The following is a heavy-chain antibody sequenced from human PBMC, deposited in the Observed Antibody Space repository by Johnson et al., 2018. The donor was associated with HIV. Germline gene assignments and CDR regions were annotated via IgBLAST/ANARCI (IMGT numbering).Heavy chain of an antibody. D-gene: IGHD1-26*01. Sequence: QVQLVESGGGVVQPGRSLRLSCAASGFSFSSYAMHWVRQSPGKGLEWVAVISYDGSNEYYAESVKGRFTISRDNAKNSLYLQMNSLRDEDTAVYYCARDLRGANWHDVFDIWGQGTMVTVSS. CDR1: GFSFSSYA. CDR3: ARDLRGANWHDVFDI. J-gene: IGHJ3*02. V-gene: IGHV3-30*03. CDR2: ISYDGSNE.